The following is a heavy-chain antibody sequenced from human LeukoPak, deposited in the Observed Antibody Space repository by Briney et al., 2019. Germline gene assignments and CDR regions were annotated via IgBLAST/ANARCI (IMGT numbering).Heavy chain of an antibody. V-gene: IGHV7-4-1*02. CDR2: INTNTGNP. CDR3: ARVPAPLMVAPNYYYYYGMDV. D-gene: IGHD2-15*01. Sequence: ASVKVSCKASGYTFTSYAMNWERQAPGQGLEWMGWINTNTGNPTYAQGFTGRFVFSLDTSVSTAYLQISSLKAEDTAVYYCARVPAPLMVAPNYYYYYGMDVWGQGTTVTVSS. CDR1: GYTFTSYA. J-gene: IGHJ6*02.